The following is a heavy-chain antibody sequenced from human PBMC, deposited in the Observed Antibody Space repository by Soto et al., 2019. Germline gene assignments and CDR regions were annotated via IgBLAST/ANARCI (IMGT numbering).Heavy chain of an antibody. D-gene: IGHD2-2*01. Sequence: QLQLQESGPGLVKPSETLSLTCTVSGGSISSSSYYWGWIRQPPGKGLEWIGSIYYSGSTYYNPSLKSRVTISVDTSKNQFSLKLSSVTAADTAVYYCARTLGGVPAARVYWGQGTLVTVSS. CDR2: IYYSGST. J-gene: IGHJ4*02. V-gene: IGHV4-39*01. CDR1: GGSISSSSYY. CDR3: ARTLGGVPAARVY.